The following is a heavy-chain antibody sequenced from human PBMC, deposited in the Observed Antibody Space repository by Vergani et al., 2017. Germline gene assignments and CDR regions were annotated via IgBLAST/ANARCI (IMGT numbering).Heavy chain of an antibody. CDR3: ARAKRGGLAVGATDS. Sequence: QEQLVQSGSELKKPGASVKVSGKASGYSFNNYAIHWVRQAPGQGLEWMGWINPTTGNPTYARAFTGRFVFSLDTSISTAYLQIGSLKAEDTAVYFCARAKRGGLAVGATDSWGQGTLLTGSS. D-gene: IGHD6-19*01. V-gene: IGHV7-4-1*01. J-gene: IGHJ4*02. CDR1: GYSFNNYA. CDR2: INPTTGNP.